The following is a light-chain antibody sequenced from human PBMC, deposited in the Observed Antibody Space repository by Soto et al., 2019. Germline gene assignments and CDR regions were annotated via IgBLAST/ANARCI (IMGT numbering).Light chain of an antibody. J-gene: IGKJ4*01. Sequence: DIQMTQSPSTLSASVGDRVTITCRASQSISTWLAWYQQKPWKAPKLLIYKTSSLESGVPSRFSGSGSGTAFTIIISRLQPDDFATYYFQQYNTCPLTFGGGNKVEIK. CDR2: KTS. V-gene: IGKV1-5*03. CDR3: QQYNTCPLT. CDR1: QSISTW.